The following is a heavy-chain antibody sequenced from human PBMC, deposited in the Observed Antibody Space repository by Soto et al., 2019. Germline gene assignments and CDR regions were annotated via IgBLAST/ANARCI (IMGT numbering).Heavy chain of an antibody. CDR1: GFTFSSYS. J-gene: IGHJ4*02. CDR3: ARGGDDIPTTLPIDY. Sequence: VGSLRLSCAASGFTFSSYSMNWVRQAPGKGLEWVSSISSSSSYIYYADSVKGRFTISRDNAKNSLYLQMNSLRAEDTAVYYCARGGDDIPTTLPIDYWGQGTLVTVSS. D-gene: IGHD3-10*01. V-gene: IGHV3-21*01. CDR2: ISSSSSYI.